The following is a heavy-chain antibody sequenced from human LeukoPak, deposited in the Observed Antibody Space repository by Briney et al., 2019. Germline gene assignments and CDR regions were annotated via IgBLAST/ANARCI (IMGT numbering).Heavy chain of an antibody. D-gene: IGHD5/OR15-5a*01. Sequence: SETLSLTCTVSGGSISSYYWSWIRQPAGKGLEWIGRIYSSGSTNYSPSLKSRVTISVDTSKNQFSLKLSSVTAADTAVYYCARGRALYEPSENAFDIWGQGTMVTVSS. CDR3: ARGRALYEPSENAFDI. V-gene: IGHV4-4*07. J-gene: IGHJ3*02. CDR1: GGSISSYY. CDR2: IYSSGST.